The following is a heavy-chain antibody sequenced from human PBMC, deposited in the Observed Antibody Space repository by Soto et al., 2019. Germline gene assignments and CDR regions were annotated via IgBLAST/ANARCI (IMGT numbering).Heavy chain of an antibody. D-gene: IGHD5-12*01. V-gene: IGHV3-33*01. CDR2: IWNDGTSR. Sequence: QVQLVESGGGVVQPGRSLRLSCEASGFTFSNYGMHWVRQAPGKGLEWVAVIWNDGTSRYYADSVKGRFTISRDNSKNTLFLQMNNLRAEDTAVYYCARPDIVAAIGGAIDCWGQGTLVTLSS. CDR1: GFTFSNYG. CDR3: ARPDIVAAIGGAIDC. J-gene: IGHJ4*02.